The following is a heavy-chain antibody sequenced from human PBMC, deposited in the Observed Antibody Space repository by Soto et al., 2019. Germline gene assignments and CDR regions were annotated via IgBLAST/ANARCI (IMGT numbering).Heavy chain of an antibody. D-gene: IGHD3-9*01. J-gene: IGHJ3*02. CDR2: ISGSGGST. V-gene: IGHV3-23*01. CDR1: GFTFSSYA. Sequence: EVQLLESGGGLVQPGGSLRLSCAASGFTFSSYAMSWVRQAPGKGLEWVSAISGSGGSTYYADSVKGRFTISRDNSKNTLYLQMNSLRAEDTAVYYCAKGPFDWLLSGGYGAFVISGQVTMVTVAS. CDR3: AKGPFDWLLSGGYGAFVI.